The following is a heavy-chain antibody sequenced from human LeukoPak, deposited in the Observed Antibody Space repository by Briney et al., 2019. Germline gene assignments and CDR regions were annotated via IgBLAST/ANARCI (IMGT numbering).Heavy chain of an antibody. CDR2: SGTTGGTN. CDR3: LLQMGYGELSEPDF. J-gene: IGHJ4*02. V-gene: IGHV3-21*01. D-gene: IGHD3-10*01. CDR1: GCSLSSLA. Sequence: WGTLCLSCAASGCSLSSLAMHWVRQPPRKGLEWVSSSGTTGGTNYYPDSVMGRFTISRDRAMNSVSLPINSLRAEDTAVYYCLLQMGYGELSEPDFRGQGTLDTVSS.